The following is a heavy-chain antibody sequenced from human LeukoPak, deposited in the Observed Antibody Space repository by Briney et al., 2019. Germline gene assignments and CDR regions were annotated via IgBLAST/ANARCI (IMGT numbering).Heavy chain of an antibody. CDR3: ARDPHALDY. CDR2: IHSGGTTI. Sequence: GGSLRLSCATSGFSFSTYSMNWVRQAPGKGLEWVSYIHSGGTTIYYADSVKGRFTISRDNAKNSLYLQMNSLRDEDTAVYHCARDPHALDYWGQGTLFTVSS. CDR1: GFSFSTYS. J-gene: IGHJ4*02. V-gene: IGHV3-48*02.